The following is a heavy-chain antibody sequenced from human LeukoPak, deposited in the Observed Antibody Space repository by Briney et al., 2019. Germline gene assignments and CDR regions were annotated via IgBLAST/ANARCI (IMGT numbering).Heavy chain of an antibody. CDR1: GYTFTGYY. CDR3: AREGEIYGDYDY. J-gene: IGHJ4*02. D-gene: IGHD4-17*01. V-gene: IGHV1-2*02. Sequence: ASVKVSCKASGYTFTGYYMHWVRQAPGRGLEWMGWINPNSGGTNYAPKFQGRVTVTRDTSISTTYMDLSRLKSDDTAIYYCAREGEIYGDYDYWGQGTLVTVSS. CDR2: INPNSGGT.